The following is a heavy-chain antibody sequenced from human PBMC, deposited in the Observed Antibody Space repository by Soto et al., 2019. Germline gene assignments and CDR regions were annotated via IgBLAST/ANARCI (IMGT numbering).Heavy chain of an antibody. Sequence: EVQLVESGGGLVQPGGSLRLSCAASGFTFSSYSMNWVRQAPGKGLEWVSYISSSSSTIYYADSVKGRFTISRDNAKNSLYLQMNSLRAEDTAVYYCARDLNLGSFDYWGQGTLVTVYS. J-gene: IGHJ4*02. CDR1: GFTFSSYS. CDR3: ARDLNLGSFDY. CDR2: ISSSSSTI. V-gene: IGHV3-48*01.